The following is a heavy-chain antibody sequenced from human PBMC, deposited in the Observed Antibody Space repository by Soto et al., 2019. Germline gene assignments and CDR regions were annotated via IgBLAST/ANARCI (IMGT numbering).Heavy chain of an antibody. CDR3: ARGAKVVTRGDWFDP. D-gene: IGHD2-21*02. Sequence: QVQLQESGPGLVKPSQTLSLTCTVSGGSISSGDYYWSWLRQPPGKGLEWIGYIYYSGSTYYNPSLKRRVTISVDTSKSQVSRELSSVTAADTAVYYCARGAKVVTRGDWFDPGGQGTLVTVSS. V-gene: IGHV4-30-4*01. CDR1: GGSISSGDYY. J-gene: IGHJ5*02. CDR2: IYYSGST.